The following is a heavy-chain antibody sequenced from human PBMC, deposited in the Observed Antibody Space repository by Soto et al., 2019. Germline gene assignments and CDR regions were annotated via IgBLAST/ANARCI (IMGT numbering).Heavy chain of an antibody. Sequence: SETLSLTCAVYVGSFSGYFWSWIRQPPGKGLEWIGEIFHGGSTNYSPSLKSRVTISVDTSKNQFSLELSSVTAADTAVYYCARPHYDSNTFYYFFDYWGQGTLVTVSS. V-gene: IGHV4-34*12. CDR2: IFHGGST. CDR3: ARPHYDSNTFYYFFDY. J-gene: IGHJ4*02. D-gene: IGHD3-22*01. CDR1: VGSFSGYF.